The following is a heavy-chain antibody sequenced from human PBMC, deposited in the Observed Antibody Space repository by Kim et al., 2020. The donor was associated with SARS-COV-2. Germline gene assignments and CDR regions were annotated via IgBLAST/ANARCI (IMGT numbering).Heavy chain of an antibody. CDR3: ARDRGLGDFWSGYVVFQH. CDR2: IIPIFGTA. CDR1: GGTFSSYA. D-gene: IGHD3-3*01. V-gene: IGHV1-69*13. Sequence: SVKVSCKASGGTFSSYAISWVRQAPGQGLEWMGGIIPIFGTANYAQKFQGRVTITADESTSTAYMELSSLRSEDTAVYYCARDRGLGDFWSGYVVFQHWGQGTLVTVSS. J-gene: IGHJ1*01.